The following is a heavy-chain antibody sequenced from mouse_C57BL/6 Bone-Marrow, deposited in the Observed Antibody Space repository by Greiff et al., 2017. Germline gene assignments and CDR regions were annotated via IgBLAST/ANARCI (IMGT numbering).Heavy chain of an antibody. D-gene: IGHD1-1*02. CDR1: GYTFTEYT. CDR3: ARHEGEGYYGYAMDY. J-gene: IGHJ4*01. Sequence: VQLQESGAELVKPGASVKLSCKASGYTFTEYTIHWVKQRSGQGLEWIGWFYPGSGSIKYNEKFKDKATLTADKSSSTVYMELSRLTSEDSAVXCCARHEGEGYYGYAMDYWGQGTSVTVSS. V-gene: IGHV1-62-2*01. CDR2: FYPGSGSI.